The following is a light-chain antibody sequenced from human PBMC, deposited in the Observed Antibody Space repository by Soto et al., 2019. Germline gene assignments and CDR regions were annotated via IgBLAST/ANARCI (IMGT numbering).Light chain of an antibody. CDR3: QTWGTGSGV. V-gene: IGLV4-69*01. CDR1: SGHSSYA. Sequence: QSVLTQSPSASASLGASVKLTCTLSSGHSSYAIAWHQQQPEKGPRYLMKLNSDGSHSKGDGIPDRFSGSSSGAERYLTISRLQAEDEADYYCQTWGTGSGVFGGGTKLTVL. J-gene: IGLJ2*01. CDR2: LNSDGSH.